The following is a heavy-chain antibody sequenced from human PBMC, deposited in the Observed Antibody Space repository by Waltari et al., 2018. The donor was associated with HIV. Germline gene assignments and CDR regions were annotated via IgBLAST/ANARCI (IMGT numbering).Heavy chain of an antibody. CDR2: IYSGGSA. CDR3: ARGTSYYGSYYFDY. V-gene: IGHV3-53*01. CDR1: GFTVRRNY. J-gene: IGHJ4*02. Sequence: EVQLVESGGGLIQPGGSLRLSCAASGFTVRRNYMSWVRQAPGKGLEGVSVIYSGGSAFYADSVKGRFTISSDNSKNTLYLQMNSLRAEDTAVYYCARGTSYYGSYYFDYWGQGTLVTVSS. D-gene: IGHD3-10*01.